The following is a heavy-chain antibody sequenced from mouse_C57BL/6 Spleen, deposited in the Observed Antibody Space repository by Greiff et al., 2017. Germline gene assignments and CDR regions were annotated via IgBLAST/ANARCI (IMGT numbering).Heavy chain of an antibody. CDR2: IDPETGGT. D-gene: IGHD1-1*01. CDR3: TRYYGSCYNAMDY. J-gene: IGHJ4*01. CDR1: GYTFTDYE. Sequence: QVQLQQSGAELVRPGASVTLSCKASGYTFTDYEMHWVKQTPVHGLEWIGAIDPETGGTAYNQKFKGKAILTVDKSSSSAYMELRSLTSEDSAFYYCTRYYGSCYNAMDYWGQGTSVTVSS. V-gene: IGHV1-15*01.